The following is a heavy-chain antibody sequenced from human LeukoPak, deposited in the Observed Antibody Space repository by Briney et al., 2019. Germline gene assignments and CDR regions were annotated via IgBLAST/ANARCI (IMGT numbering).Heavy chain of an antibody. CDR1: GGSISSSSYY. V-gene: IGHV4-39*01. D-gene: IGHD6-19*01. Sequence: RPSETLSLTCTVSGGSISSSSYYWGWIRQPPGKGLEWIGSIYYSGSTYYNPSLKSRVTISVDTSKNQFSLKLSSVTAADTAVYYCARHSSGWYNFDYWGQGTLVTVSS. CDR3: ARHSSGWYNFDY. J-gene: IGHJ4*02. CDR2: IYYSGST.